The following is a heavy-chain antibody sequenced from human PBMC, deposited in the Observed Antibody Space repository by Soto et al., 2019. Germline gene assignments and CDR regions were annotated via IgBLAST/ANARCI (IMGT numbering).Heavy chain of an antibody. J-gene: IGHJ6*02. CDR1: GGTFSSYA. Sequence: QVQLVQSGAEVKKPGSSVKVSCKSSGGTFSSYAISWVRQAPGHGLEWMGGVIPVFGLATYAQKVQGRVNITEDKYRNTAYMEVSSLRSEDTAVYYCARGKSYYGSGKGIYDYYSLDVWGQGTTVTVSS. D-gene: IGHD3-10*01. CDR3: ARGKSYYGSGKGIYDYYSLDV. CDR2: VIPVFGLA. V-gene: IGHV1-69*17.